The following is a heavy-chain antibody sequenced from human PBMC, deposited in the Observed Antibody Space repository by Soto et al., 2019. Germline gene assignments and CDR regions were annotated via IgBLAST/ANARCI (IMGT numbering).Heavy chain of an antibody. CDR2: VYSTGTT. V-gene: IGHV4-4*07. CDR3: ARDEYYDSNNSFEH. CDR1: GGSIRNYY. D-gene: IGHD3-22*01. J-gene: IGHJ5*02. Sequence: QVQLQESGPGLVKPSETLSLTCTVSGGSIRNYYWSWIRQPAGKGLEWIGRVYSTGTTNYNPSLRSRVAMSVDTSKNQFSLRLHSVTAADKATYFCARDEYYDSNNSFEHWGLGTLVTVSS.